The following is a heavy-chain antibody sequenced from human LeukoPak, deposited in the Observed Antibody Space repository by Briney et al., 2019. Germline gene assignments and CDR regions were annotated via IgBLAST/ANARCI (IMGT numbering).Heavy chain of an antibody. CDR1: GFTFSSYG. V-gene: IGHV3-21*05. Sequence: GGSLRLSCAASGFTFSSYGMHWVRQAPGKGLEWVSYISSSSSHTIYADSVKGRFTISRDNAKNSLSLQVNSLRADDTAVYYCARVGSIAAAGTPDYWGQGTLVTVSS. J-gene: IGHJ4*02. CDR2: ISSSSSHT. CDR3: ARVGSIAAAGTPDY. D-gene: IGHD6-13*01.